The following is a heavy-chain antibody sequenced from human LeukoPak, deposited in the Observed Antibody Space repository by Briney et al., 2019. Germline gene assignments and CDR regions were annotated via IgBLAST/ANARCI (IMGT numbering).Heavy chain of an antibody. J-gene: IGHJ6*02. CDR2: ISYDGSNK. CDR3: AKYLEWLDYYYYGMDV. CDR1: GFTFSSYA. V-gene: IGHV3-30-3*02. D-gene: IGHD6-19*01. Sequence: GGSLRLSCAASGFTFSSYAMHWVRQAPGKGLEWVAVISYDGSNKYYADSVKGRFTISRDNSKNTLYLQMNSLRAEDTAVYYCAKYLEWLDYYYYGMDVWGQGTTVTVSS.